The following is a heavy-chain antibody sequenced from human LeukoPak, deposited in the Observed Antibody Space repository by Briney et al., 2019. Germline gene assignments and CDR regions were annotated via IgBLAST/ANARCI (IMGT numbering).Heavy chain of an antibody. CDR3: AREMGHDLAEFDS. V-gene: IGHV4-39*07. Sequence: KSSETLSLTCSVSGGSITSISYFWGWIRQPPGKGLEWIGTIYYTGITYYNPSLKSRVTISIDTSKNQFSLKLQSVTAADTSFYYCAREMGHDLAEFDSWGQGTLVTVSS. CDR2: IYYTGIT. CDR1: GGSITSISYF. D-gene: IGHD3-3*01. J-gene: IGHJ4*02.